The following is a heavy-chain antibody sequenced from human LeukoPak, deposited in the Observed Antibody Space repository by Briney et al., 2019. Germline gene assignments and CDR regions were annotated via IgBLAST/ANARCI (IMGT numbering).Heavy chain of an antibody. CDR3: TRYNNDHFDY. CDR1: GFPFIEYS. CDR2: IAYDGSRA. Sequence: GGSLRLSCTASGFPFIEYSMNWVRQAPGKGLEWVAVIAYDGSRAFYADSVKGRFTISRDNSKNTMSVQMDDLRAEDTAVYYCTRYNNDHFDYWGQGTLVTVSS. J-gene: IGHJ4*02. D-gene: IGHD1-14*01. V-gene: IGHV3-33*08.